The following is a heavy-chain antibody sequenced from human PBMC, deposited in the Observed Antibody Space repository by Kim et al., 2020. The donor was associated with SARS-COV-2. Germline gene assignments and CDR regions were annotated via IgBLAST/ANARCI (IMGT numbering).Heavy chain of an antibody. CDR3: ARGGALWFGESDFGVVDY. Sequence: GGSLRLSCAASGFTFSSYEMNWVRQAPGKGLEWVSYISSSGSTIYYADSVKGRFTISRDNAKNSLYLQMNSLRAEDTAVYYCARGGALWFGESDFGVVDYWGQGTLVTVSS. CDR1: GFTFSSYE. CDR2: ISSSGSTI. D-gene: IGHD3-10*01. V-gene: IGHV3-48*03. J-gene: IGHJ4*02.